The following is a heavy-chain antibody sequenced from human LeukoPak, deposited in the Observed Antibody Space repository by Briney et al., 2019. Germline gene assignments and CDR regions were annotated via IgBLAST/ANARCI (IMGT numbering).Heavy chain of an antibody. Sequence: PSETLSLTCTVSGGSISSSSYYWGWIRQPPGKGLEWIGRIYYSGTTYYHPSLKSRVTISVATSKNQFSLKLSSVTAADTAVYYCARRDYDFWSGYAFDIWGQGTMVTVSS. D-gene: IGHD3-3*01. CDR3: ARRDYDFWSGYAFDI. CDR2: IYYSGTT. V-gene: IGHV4-39*01. CDR1: GGSISSSSYY. J-gene: IGHJ3*02.